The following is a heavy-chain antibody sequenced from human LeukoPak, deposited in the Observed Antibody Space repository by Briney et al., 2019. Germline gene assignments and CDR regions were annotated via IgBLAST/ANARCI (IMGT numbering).Heavy chain of an antibody. Sequence: PGGSRRLSCAASGFTFSSYSLNWVRQAPGDGLGWVSFISSSSIHIYYADSVKGRFTLSRDNAEKSLSLQMNSLRAEDTAVYYCARDRGGSYSAIDYWGQGTLVTVSS. CDR2: ISSSSIHI. J-gene: IGHJ4*02. CDR1: GFTFSSYS. D-gene: IGHD2-15*01. CDR3: ARDRGGSYSAIDY. V-gene: IGHV3-21*05.